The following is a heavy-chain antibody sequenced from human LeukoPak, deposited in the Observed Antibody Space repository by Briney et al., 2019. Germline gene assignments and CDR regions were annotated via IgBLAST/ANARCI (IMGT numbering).Heavy chain of an antibody. V-gene: IGHV1-24*01. CDR3: ATWRNYEGGFDY. J-gene: IGHJ4*02. D-gene: IGHD4-11*01. Sequence: ASVKVSCKASGYTFTSYGISWVRQAPGQGLEWMGGFDPEDGETIYAQKFQGRVTMTEDTSTDTAYMELSSLRSEDTAVYYCATWRNYEGGFDYWGQGTLVTVSS. CDR2: FDPEDGET. CDR1: GYTFTSYG.